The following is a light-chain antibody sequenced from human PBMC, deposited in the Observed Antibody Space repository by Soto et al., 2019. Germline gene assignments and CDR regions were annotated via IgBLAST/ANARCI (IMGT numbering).Light chain of an antibody. CDR1: SSDVGAYNY. CDR3: NSYTTRSTVV. J-gene: IGLJ2*01. CDR2: HVS. Sequence: QSVLTQPASVSGSPGQPITISCTGTSSDVGAYNYVSWYQQHPGQVPKLMIYHVSNRPSGVSDRFSGSKSGNTASLTISGLQAEDEADYYCNSYTTRSTVVFGGGTQLTVL. V-gene: IGLV2-14*01.